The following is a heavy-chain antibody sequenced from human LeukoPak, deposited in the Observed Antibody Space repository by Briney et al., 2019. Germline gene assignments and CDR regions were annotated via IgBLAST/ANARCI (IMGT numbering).Heavy chain of an antibody. Sequence: GGSLRLSCAASGFTFSSYAMSWVRQAPGKGLEWVSAVIASGGSTYYADSVKGRFTISRDNSRNTLYLQMNSLRGEDTAVYYCAKDRGSGSYRAFDYWGQGTLVTASS. CDR2: VIASGGST. D-gene: IGHD3-10*01. CDR3: AKDRGSGSYRAFDY. CDR1: GFTFSSYA. J-gene: IGHJ4*02. V-gene: IGHV3-23*01.